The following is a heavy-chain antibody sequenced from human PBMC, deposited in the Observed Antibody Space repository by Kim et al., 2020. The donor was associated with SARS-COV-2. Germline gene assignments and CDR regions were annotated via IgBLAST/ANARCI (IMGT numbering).Heavy chain of an antibody. J-gene: IGHJ4*02. V-gene: IGHV3-23*01. Sequence: ADSVTGRFTISRDNSKNTLYLQMNSLRAEDTAVYYCAKENGAVAGKGDYWGQGTLVTVSS. CDR3: AKENGAVAGKGDY. D-gene: IGHD6-19*01.